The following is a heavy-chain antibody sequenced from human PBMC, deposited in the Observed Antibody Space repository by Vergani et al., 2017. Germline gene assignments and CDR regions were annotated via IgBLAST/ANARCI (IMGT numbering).Heavy chain of an antibody. CDR2: IKPNSGGT. CDR3: ARDMEEQAYYFDY. D-gene: IGHD1-26*01. V-gene: IGHV1-2*02. CDR1: GYTFTGYY. J-gene: IGHJ4*02. Sequence: QVQLVQSGAEVKKPGASVKVSCKASGYTFTGYYMHWVRQAPGQGREWMGWIKPNSGGTNYAQKCQGRVTMTRDTSISTAYMELSRLRSDDTAVYYCARDMEEQAYYFDYWGQGTLVTVSS.